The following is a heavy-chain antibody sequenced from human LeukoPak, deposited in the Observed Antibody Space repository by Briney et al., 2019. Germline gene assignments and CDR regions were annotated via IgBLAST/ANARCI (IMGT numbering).Heavy chain of an antibody. CDR1: GFTFSSYA. CDR2: ISGRDGST. CDR3: AKDGGSDPDSFDI. V-gene: IGHV3-23*01. Sequence: GGSLRLSCVASGFTFSSYAMSWVRQAPGKGLGWVSGISGRDGSTYYADSVRGRFTISRDNTKNSLYLQMNSLRAEDTAVYYCAKDGGSDPDSFDIWGQGTMVTVSS. J-gene: IGHJ3*02. D-gene: IGHD2-15*01.